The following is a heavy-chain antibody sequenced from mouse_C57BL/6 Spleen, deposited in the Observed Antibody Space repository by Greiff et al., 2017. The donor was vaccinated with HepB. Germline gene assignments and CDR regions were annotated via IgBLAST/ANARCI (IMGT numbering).Heavy chain of an antibody. V-gene: IGHV2-2*01. CDR3: ASAYYSNYGAY. D-gene: IGHD2-5*01. J-gene: IGHJ3*01. Sequence: VQLKESGPGLVQPSQSLSITCTVSGFSLTSYGVHWVRQSPGKGLEWLGVIWSGGGKDYNAAFISRQSIRKDNSKGQVFFKMNSLQADDTAIYYCASAYYSNYGAYWGQGTLVTVSA. CDR1: GFSLTSYG. CDR2: IWSGGGK.